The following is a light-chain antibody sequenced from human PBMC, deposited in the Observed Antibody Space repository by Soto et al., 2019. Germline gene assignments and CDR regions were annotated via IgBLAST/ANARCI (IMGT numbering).Light chain of an antibody. CDR2: AVN. CDR3: SSYRSSDTLEV. J-gene: IGLJ1*01. V-gene: IGLV2-14*01. CDR1: SEDIGAYDY. Sequence: QSVLTQPASVSASPGQSIFISCTGTSEDIGAYDYGSWYQQHPGKAPKLILYAVNDRPSGVSSRFSGSKSGNTASLTISGVQPDDEADYYCSSYRSSDTLEVFGTGTKVTVL.